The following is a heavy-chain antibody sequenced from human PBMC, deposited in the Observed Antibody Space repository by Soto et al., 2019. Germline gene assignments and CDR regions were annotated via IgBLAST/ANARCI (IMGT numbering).Heavy chain of an antibody. V-gene: IGHV4-31*03. D-gene: IGHD3-10*01. CDR2: IYYSGST. Sequence: PSATLSLTCTVSGGSISSGGYYWSWIRQHPGKGLEWIGYIYYSGSTYYNPSLKSRVTISVDTSKNQFSLKLSSVTAADTAVYYCARDVMVRGVIYYYYGMDVWGQGTTVTVSS. CDR1: GGSISSGGYY. CDR3: ARDVMVRGVIYYYYGMDV. J-gene: IGHJ6*02.